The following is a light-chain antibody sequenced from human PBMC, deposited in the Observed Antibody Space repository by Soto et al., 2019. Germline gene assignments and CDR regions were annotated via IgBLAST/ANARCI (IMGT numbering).Light chain of an antibody. Sequence: EIVMTQSPATLSVSPGERATLSCRASQSVSSNLAWYQQKPGQAPRLLIYGASTRATGIPARFSGSGSGTEFTLTISSLQSEDFAVYYCQQYNNWPPVLTFGGGTKVEI. J-gene: IGKJ4*01. CDR2: GAS. CDR3: QQYNNWPPVLT. CDR1: QSVSSN. V-gene: IGKV3-15*01.